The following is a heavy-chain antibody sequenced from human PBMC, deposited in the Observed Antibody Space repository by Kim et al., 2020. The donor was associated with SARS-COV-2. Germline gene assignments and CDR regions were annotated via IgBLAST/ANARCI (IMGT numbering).Heavy chain of an antibody. Sequence: SGPTLVNPTHTLTLTCTFSGFSLSTSGMCVSWISQPPGKALEWLARIDWDDDKYYSTSLNTRLTISKDTSKNQVVLTMTNMDPVDTATYYCARMTAMVSALNYWGQGTLVTVSS. CDR1: GFSLSTSGMC. J-gene: IGHJ4*02. V-gene: IGHV2-70*11. CDR2: IDWDDDK. D-gene: IGHD5-18*01. CDR3: ARMTAMVSALNY.